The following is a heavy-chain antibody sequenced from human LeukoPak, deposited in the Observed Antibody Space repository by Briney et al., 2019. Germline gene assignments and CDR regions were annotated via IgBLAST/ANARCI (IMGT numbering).Heavy chain of an antibody. D-gene: IGHD5-12*01. CDR2: INPSGGST. V-gene: IGHV1-46*01. CDR3: ARGNSGYDLDY. Sequence: ASVKVSCKASGYTYTSYYIHWVRQAPGQGLEWMGIINPSGGSTSYAQKFQGRVTMTRDTSTSTVYMELSSLRSEDTAVYYCARGNSGYDLDYWGQGTLVTVSS. J-gene: IGHJ4*02. CDR1: GYTYTSYY.